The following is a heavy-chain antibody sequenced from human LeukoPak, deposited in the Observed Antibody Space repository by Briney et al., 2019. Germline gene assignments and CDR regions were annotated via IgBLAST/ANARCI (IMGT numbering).Heavy chain of an antibody. CDR2: IYTSGST. J-gene: IGHJ4*02. CDR3: ARGRYIGSYFDY. D-gene: IGHD1-26*01. CDR1: GGSISSCY. Sequence: PSETLSLTCTVSGGSISSCYWSWIRQPAGKGLEWLGRIYTSGSTNYNPSLKSRVTISVDTSKNQFSLKLSSVTAADTAVYYRARGRYIGSYFDYWGQGTLVTVSS. V-gene: IGHV4-4*07.